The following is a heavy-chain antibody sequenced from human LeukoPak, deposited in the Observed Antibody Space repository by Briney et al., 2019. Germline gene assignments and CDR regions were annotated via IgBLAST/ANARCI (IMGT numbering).Heavy chain of an antibody. Sequence: SETLSLTCTVSGGSISGYYWSWIRQSPGKGLEWIGYIYYSGSTNYNPSLKSRVTISVDTSKNQFSLKLSSVTAADTAVYYCARGTATVTTWRPTYCYMDVWGKGTTVTVSS. CDR1: GGSISGYY. V-gene: IGHV4-59*01. CDR2: IYYSGST. J-gene: IGHJ6*03. D-gene: IGHD4-11*01. CDR3: ARGTATVTTWRPTYCYMDV.